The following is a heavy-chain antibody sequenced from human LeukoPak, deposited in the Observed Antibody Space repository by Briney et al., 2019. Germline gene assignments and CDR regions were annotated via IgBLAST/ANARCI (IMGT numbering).Heavy chain of an antibody. CDR2: IYYSGST. J-gene: IGHJ4*02. Sequence: SETLSLTCTVSGGSISSYYWSWIRQPPGKGLEWIGYIYYSGSTYYNPSLKSRVTISVDTSKNQFSLKLSSVTAADTAVYYCARDTPDYYDSSGSKFDYWGQGTLVTVSS. CDR3: ARDTPDYYDSSGSKFDY. CDR1: GGSISSYY. V-gene: IGHV4-30-4*01. D-gene: IGHD3-22*01.